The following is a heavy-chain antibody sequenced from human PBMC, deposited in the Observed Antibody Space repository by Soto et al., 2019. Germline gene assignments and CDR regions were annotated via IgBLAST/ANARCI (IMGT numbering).Heavy chain of an antibody. CDR3: ARDISGSIDL. J-gene: IGHJ5*02. D-gene: IGHD1-26*01. Sequence: GWSLRLSXISSGFTLRSSAIHWVRQAPGKGLEAVAFTWHDGSNKYYADSVKGRFSASRDSSNDVLYLQMDNLRDADTAIYYCARDISGSIDLWGQGTLVTVSS. V-gene: IGHV3-33*01. CDR1: GFTLRSSA. CDR2: TWHDGSNK.